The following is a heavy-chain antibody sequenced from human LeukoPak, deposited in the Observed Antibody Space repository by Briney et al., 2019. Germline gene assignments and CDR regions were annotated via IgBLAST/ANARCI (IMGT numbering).Heavy chain of an antibody. CDR2: IRSKANSYAT. J-gene: IGHJ4*02. CDR3: TSIDY. Sequence: GGSLRLSCAASVFSLRVSAMHHVRQASGKGLEWVGRIRSKANSYATAYAASVKVRFTISRDDSKNTAYLQMNSLKTEDTAVSASTSIDYCGQGTLVTVSS. V-gene: IGHV3-73*01. CDR1: VFSLRVSA.